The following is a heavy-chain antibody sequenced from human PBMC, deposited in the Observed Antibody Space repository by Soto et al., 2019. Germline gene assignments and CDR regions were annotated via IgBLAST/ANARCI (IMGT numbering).Heavy chain of an antibody. CDR2: ISYDGSNK. CDR1: GFTFSSYA. D-gene: IGHD6-6*01. J-gene: IGHJ4*02. CDR3: ARDKAARGGSTVAY. V-gene: IGHV3-30-3*01. Sequence: GGSLRLSCAASGFTFSSYAMHWVRQAPGKGLEWVAVISYDGSNKYYADSVKGRFTISRDNSKNTLYLQMNSLRAEDTAVYYCARDKAARGGSTVAYWGQGTLVTVSS.